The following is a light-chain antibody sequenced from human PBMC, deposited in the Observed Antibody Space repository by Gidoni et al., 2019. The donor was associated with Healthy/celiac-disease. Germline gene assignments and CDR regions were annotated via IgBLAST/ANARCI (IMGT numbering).Light chain of an antibody. CDR2: EVS. CDR1: SSDVGSYNL. J-gene: IGLJ2*01. V-gene: IGLV2-23*02. CDR3: CSYAGSSTFVV. Sequence: QSALTQPASESGSPGQSITISFTGTSSDVGSYNLVAWYQQHPCKAPKLMIYEVSKRPSGVSNRFSGSKSGNTASLTISGLQAEDEADYYCCSYAGSSTFVVFGGGTKLTVL.